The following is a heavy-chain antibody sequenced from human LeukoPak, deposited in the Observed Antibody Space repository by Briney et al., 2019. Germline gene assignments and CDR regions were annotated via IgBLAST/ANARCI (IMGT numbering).Heavy chain of an antibody. V-gene: IGHV3-15*01. CDR2: IKIKXDGGTT. CDR3: TTMALGVGAFNV. D-gene: IGHD3-16*01. CDR1: GFTFSXXX. J-gene: IGHJ3*01. Sequence: GGSLRLSCAASGFTFSXXXXXXVRXXXXXXXXXXXRIKIKXDGGTTDYXXXXXXXFTXSRDDSKNTLYLQMNSLKPEDTAVYYCTTMALGVGAFNVWGQGTMVIVSS.